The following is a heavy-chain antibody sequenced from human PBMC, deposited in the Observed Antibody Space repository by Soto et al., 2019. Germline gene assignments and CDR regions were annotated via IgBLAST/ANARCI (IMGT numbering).Heavy chain of an antibody. J-gene: IGHJ5*02. CDR1: GGSISSYY. CDR2: IYYSGST. Sequence: SETLSLTCTVSGGSISSYYWSWIRQPPGKGLEWIGYIYYSGSTNYNPSLKSRVTISVDTSKNKFSLKLSSVTAADTAVYYCARVRYSSGWYIWFDPWGQGTLVTVSS. D-gene: IGHD6-19*01. V-gene: IGHV4-59*01. CDR3: ARVRYSSGWYIWFDP.